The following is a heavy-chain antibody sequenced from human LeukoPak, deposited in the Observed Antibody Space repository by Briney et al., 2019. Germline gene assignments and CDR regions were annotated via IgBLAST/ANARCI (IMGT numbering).Heavy chain of an antibody. J-gene: IGHJ4*02. CDR3: ARESKQWLGTPFDY. CDR2: IWYDGSNK. D-gene: IGHD6-19*01. Sequence: GGSLRLSCAASGFTFSSYGMHWVRQAPCKGLEWVAVIWYDGSNKYYADSVKGRFTISRDNSKNTLYLQMNSLRAEDTAVYYCARESKQWLGTPFDYWGQGTLVTVSS. CDR1: GFTFSSYG. V-gene: IGHV3-33*01.